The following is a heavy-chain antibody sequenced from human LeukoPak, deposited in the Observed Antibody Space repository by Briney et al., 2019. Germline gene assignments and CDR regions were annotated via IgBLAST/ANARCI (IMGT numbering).Heavy chain of an antibody. V-gene: IGHV3-74*01. CDR1: GFTFSSYW. Sequence: PGGSLRLSCAASGFTFSSYWMHWVRHAPGKGLVWVSRINSDGSSTSYADSVKGRFTISRDNAKNTLYLQMNSLRAEDTAVYYCARAFTGIAAAGFDYWGRGTLVSVSS. D-gene: IGHD6-13*01. J-gene: IGHJ4*02. CDR2: INSDGSST. CDR3: ARAFTGIAAAGFDY.